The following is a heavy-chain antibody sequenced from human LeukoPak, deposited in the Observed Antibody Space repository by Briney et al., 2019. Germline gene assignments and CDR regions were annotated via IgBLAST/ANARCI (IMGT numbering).Heavy chain of an antibody. CDR1: GFTFSSYA. CDR3: AARQWLVPDY. V-gene: IGHV3-23*01. D-gene: IGHD6-19*01. Sequence: GGSLRLSCAASGFTFSSYAMSWVRQAPGKGLEWVSAISGSGGSTYYADSVKGRFTISRDNSKNTPYLQMNSLRAEDTAVYYCAARQWLVPDYWGQGTLVTVSS. J-gene: IGHJ4*02. CDR2: ISGSGGST.